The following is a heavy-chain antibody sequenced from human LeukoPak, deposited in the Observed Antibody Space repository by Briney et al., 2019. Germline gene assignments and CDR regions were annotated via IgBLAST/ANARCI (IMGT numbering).Heavy chain of an antibody. CDR2: IYYSGST. CDR1: GGSISSYY. V-gene: IGHV4-59*01. J-gene: IGHJ4*02. D-gene: IGHD3-10*01. CDR3: ARGGGVWFGELPPPYYFDY. Sequence: PSETLSLTCTVSGGSISSYYWSWIRQPPGKGLEWIGYIYYSGSTNYNPSLKSRVTISVDTSKNQFSLKLSSVTAADTAVYYCARGGGVWFGELPPPYYFDYWGQGTLVTVSS.